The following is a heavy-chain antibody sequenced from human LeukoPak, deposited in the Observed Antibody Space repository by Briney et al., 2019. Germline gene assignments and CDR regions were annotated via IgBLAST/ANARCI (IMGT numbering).Heavy chain of an antibody. CDR2: IYHSGST. CDR3: ARVSYQEGVDY. V-gene: IGHV4-38-2*02. CDR1: GYSINSGYY. J-gene: IGHJ4*02. Sequence: SETLSLTCTASGYSINSGYYWGWIRQPPGKGLEWIGSIYHSGSTHYNPSLKSRVTISVDTSKNQFSLKLSSVTAADTAVYYCARVSYQEGVDYWGQGTLVTVSS. D-gene: IGHD2-2*01.